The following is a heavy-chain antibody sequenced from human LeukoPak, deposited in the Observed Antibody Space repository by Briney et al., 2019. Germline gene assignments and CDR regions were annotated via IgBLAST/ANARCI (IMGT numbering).Heavy chain of an antibody. CDR1: GGSFSGYY. Sequence: SETPSLTCAVYGGSFSGYYWSWIRQPPGKGLEWIGEINHSGSTNYNPSLKSRVTISVDTSKNQFSLKLSSVTAADTAVYYCARGRRLLALDYWGQGTLVTVSS. V-gene: IGHV4-34*01. J-gene: IGHJ4*02. D-gene: IGHD2-15*01. CDR3: ARGRRLLALDY. CDR2: INHSGST.